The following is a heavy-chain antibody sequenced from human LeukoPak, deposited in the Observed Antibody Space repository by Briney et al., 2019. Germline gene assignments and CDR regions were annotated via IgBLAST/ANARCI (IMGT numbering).Heavy chain of an antibody. V-gene: IGHV4-59*08. Sequence: PSETLSLTCTVSGDSISSYYWNWIRQPPGKGVEWIGYFSYTGSTNYNPSLRSRVTISVDTSKNQFSLKLSSVTAADTAVYYCARIYCGGDCRGYYYHYYMDVWGKGTTVTISS. CDR1: GDSISSYY. D-gene: IGHD2-21*02. CDR3: ARIYCGGDCRGYYYHYYMDV. J-gene: IGHJ6*03. CDR2: FSYTGST.